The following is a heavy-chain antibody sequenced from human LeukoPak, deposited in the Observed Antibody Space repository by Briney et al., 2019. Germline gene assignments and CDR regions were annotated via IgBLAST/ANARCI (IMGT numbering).Heavy chain of an antibody. CDR3: ARVYDSNGRAGRYFDL. V-gene: IGHV3-30*01. Sequence: QAGGSLRLSCAASGFTFSSYAMHWVRQAPGKGLEWVAVISYDGSNKYYADSVKGRFTISRDNSKNTLYLQMNSLRAEDTAVYYCARVYDSNGRAGRYFDLWGRGTLVTVSS. D-gene: IGHD3-22*01. CDR2: ISYDGSNK. J-gene: IGHJ2*01. CDR1: GFTFSSYA.